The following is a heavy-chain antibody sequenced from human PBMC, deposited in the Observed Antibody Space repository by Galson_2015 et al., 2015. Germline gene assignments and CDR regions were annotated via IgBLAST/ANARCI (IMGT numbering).Heavy chain of an antibody. Sequence: SLRLSCAASGFTVSSNYMSWVRQAPGKGLEWVSVIYSGGSTYYADSVKGRFTISRDNSKNTLYLQMNSLRAEDTAVYYCARELYGDYDYFDYWGQGTLVTVSS. J-gene: IGHJ4*02. CDR1: GFTVSSNY. D-gene: IGHD4-17*01. V-gene: IGHV3-66*02. CDR3: ARELYGDYDYFDY. CDR2: IYSGGST.